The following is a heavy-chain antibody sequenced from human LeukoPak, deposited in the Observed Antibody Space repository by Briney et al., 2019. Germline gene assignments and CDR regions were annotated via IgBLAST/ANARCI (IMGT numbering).Heavy chain of an antibody. D-gene: IGHD5-18*01. J-gene: IGHJ4*02. CDR3: AREHGVRLWPRGRFDY. CDR1: GFTFSSYS. CDR2: ISSSSSYI. Sequence: GGSLRLSCAASGFTFSSYSMNWVRQAPGKGLEWVSSISSSSSYIYYADSVKGRFTISRDNAKNSLYLQMNSLRAEDTAVYYCAREHGVRLWPRGRFDYWAREPWSPSPQ. V-gene: IGHV3-21*01.